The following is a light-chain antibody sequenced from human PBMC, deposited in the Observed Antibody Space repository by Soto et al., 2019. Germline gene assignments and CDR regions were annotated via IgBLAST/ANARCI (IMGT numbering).Light chain of an antibody. CDR2: KAS. V-gene: IGKV1-5*03. Sequence: DIQMTQSPSTLSASVGDRVTITCRASQSISSWLAWYQQKPGKAPKLLIYKASSLESGVPSRFSGSGSGTEFTITISSLQPDDFATYYCQQYRTFGQGTKVDIK. CDR3: QQYRT. J-gene: IGKJ1*01. CDR1: QSISSW.